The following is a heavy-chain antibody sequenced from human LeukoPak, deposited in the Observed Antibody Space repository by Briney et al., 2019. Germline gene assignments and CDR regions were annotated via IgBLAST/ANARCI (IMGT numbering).Heavy chain of an antibody. CDR3: ARSGYYYDSSGYLRFDAFDI. V-gene: IGHV3-9*01. J-gene: IGHJ3*02. CDR2: ISWNSGSI. D-gene: IGHD3-22*01. Sequence: GRPLRLSCAASGFTFDDYAMHWVRQAPGKGLEWVSGISWNSGSIGYADSVKGRFTISRDNAKNSLYLQMNSLRAEDTAVYYCARSGYYYDSSGYLRFDAFDIWGQGTMVTVSS. CDR1: GFTFDDYA.